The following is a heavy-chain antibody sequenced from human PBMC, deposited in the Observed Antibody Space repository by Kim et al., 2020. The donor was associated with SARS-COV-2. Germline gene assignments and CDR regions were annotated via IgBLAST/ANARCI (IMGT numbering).Heavy chain of an antibody. V-gene: IGHV1-3*01. Sequence: ASVKVSCKASGYTFTSAAMHWVRQAPGQRLEWMGWITAGNDDTKYSQKFQGRVTITRDTSANTAYMELSSLRSEDTAVYYCARRTAGLDVWGQGTTVTVSS. CDR2: ITAGNDDT. CDR3: ARRTAGLDV. CDR1: GYTFTSAA. D-gene: IGHD1-1*01. J-gene: IGHJ6*02.